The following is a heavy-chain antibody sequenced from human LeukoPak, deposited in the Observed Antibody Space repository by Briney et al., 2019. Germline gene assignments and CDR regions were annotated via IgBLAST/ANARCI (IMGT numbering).Heavy chain of an antibody. Sequence: SETLSLTCTVSGGSISHNYWSWIRQPPGKGLEWIGYISSSGSTNYNPSLQSRVTMSVDTSKNQPSLNLSSVTAADTALYYCARHLRKETYSYYFDFWGQGTLVTVSS. CDR2: ISSSGST. V-gene: IGHV4-59*08. CDR1: GGSISHNY. D-gene: IGHD4-11*01. J-gene: IGHJ4*02. CDR3: ARHLRKETYSYYFDF.